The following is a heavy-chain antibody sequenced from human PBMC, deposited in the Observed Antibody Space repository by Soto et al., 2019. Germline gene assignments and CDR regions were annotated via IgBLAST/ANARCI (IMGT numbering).Heavy chain of an antibody. D-gene: IGHD2-8*01. CDR1: GFTFSGYS. Sequence: EVQLVESGGGLVKPGGSLRLSCVASGFTFSGYSINWVRQAPGKGLEWVSYISGPSIYIYYADSVEGRFTISRDNAKSAVYLQMNSLRAEDTAVYYCARGFRNGSNVWGQGTTVSVSS. V-gene: IGHV3-21*01. CDR3: ARGFRNGSNV. J-gene: IGHJ6*02. CDR2: ISGPSIYI.